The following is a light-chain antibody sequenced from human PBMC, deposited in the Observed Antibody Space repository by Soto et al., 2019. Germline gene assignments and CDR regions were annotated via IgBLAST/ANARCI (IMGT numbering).Light chain of an antibody. Sequence: DIQLTQSPSSLSASVGDRVTITCRVSQGISSNLNWYQQKPGKAPKLLIYAASTLQSGVPSRFSGSGSGTEFTLTISSLQPDDFATYYCQQYNSYSSFGQGTKVDIK. J-gene: IGKJ1*01. CDR1: QGISSN. V-gene: IGKV1-9*01. CDR3: QQYNSYSS. CDR2: AAS.